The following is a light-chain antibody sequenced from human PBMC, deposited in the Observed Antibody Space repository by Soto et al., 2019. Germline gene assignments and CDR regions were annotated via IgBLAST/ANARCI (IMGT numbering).Light chain of an antibody. CDR3: LQDYNCPWT. J-gene: IGKJ1*01. V-gene: IGKV1-6*01. CDR2: AAS. CDR1: QGIRND. Sequence: AIQMTQSPSSLSASVGDRVTITCRASQGIRNDLGWYQQKPGKAPKLLIYAASSLQSGVPPRFRGSGSGTDFTLTISSLQPEDFATYDCLQDYNCPWTFGQGTKVEIK.